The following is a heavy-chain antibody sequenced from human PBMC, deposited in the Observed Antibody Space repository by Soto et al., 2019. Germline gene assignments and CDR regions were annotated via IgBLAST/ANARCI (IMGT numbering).Heavy chain of an antibody. CDR2: ISYDGSNK. CDR3: GYFHF. Sequence: GGSLRLSCAASGFTFSSYAMHWVRQAPGKGLEWVAVISYDGSNKYFADSVKGRFTISRDNSKNTLYLQMNSMRAEDTAVYYKGYFHFWGQGTLVTVSS. J-gene: IGHJ4*02. CDR1: GFTFSSYA. V-gene: IGHV3-30-3*01.